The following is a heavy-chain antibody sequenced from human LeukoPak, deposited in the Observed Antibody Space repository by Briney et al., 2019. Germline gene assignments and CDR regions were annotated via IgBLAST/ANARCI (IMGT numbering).Heavy chain of an antibody. V-gene: IGHV3-66*02. CDR3: ARLPNY. CDR1: GFTVSSSY. J-gene: IGHJ4*02. CDR2: IYGGGST. Sequence: PGGSLRLSCAASGFTVSSSYVTWVRQAPGKGLVWVSVIYGGGSTYYADSVKGRFTITRDNSKNTVSLQMNSLRAEDTAVYYCARLPNYWGQGTLVTVSS.